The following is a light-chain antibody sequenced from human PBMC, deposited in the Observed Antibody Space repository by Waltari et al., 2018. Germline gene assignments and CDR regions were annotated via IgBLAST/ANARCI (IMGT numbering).Light chain of an antibody. J-gene: IGKJ1*01. CDR2: AAS. CDR1: QSIGNN. CDR3: HQYNDRPWT. Sequence: EIVMTQSPATLSLSAGDRAALSCTASQSIGNNVAWSQQRPGQAPRLLLYAASTRATGVPSRFSGSGSGTEFSLAISSLQSDDFGVYYCHQYNDRPWTFGQGTRVEF. V-gene: IGKV3-15*01.